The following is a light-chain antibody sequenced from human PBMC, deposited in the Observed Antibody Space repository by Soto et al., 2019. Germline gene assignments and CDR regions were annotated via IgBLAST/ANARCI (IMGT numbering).Light chain of an antibody. V-gene: IGLV1-47*01. Sequence: QSVLTQPPSASGTPGQRVTISCSGSSSNIGSNYVYWYQQLPGTAPKLLIYRNNQRPSGVPDRFSGSKSGTSASLAISGLRSEDEADYYCAAWDDSLTPYVFVTGSELTV. CDR3: AAWDDSLTPYV. CDR1: SSNIGSNY. J-gene: IGLJ1*01. CDR2: RNN.